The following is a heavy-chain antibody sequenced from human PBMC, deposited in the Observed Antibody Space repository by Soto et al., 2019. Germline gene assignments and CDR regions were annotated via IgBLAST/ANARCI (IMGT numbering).Heavy chain of an antibody. CDR2: INPNGGAT. CDR1: GDSFDDYY. V-gene: IGHV1-2*02. J-gene: IGHJ6*03. Sequence: ASVKVSCKTSGDSFDDYYIHWVRQAPGQGLEWMGWINPNGGATKYAQKFQGRVTVTRDTSIRTVYMELSSLRSDDTAVYYCARESGGATATLDYYYFYMDVWGKGTTVTVSS. D-gene: IGHD5-12*01. CDR3: ARESGGATATLDYYYFYMDV.